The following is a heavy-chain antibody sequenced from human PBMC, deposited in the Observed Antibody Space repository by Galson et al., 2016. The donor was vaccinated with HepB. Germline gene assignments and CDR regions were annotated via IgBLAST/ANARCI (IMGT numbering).Heavy chain of an antibody. Sequence: SLRLSCAASGFTFSSYSMNWVRQAPGKGLEWVSSISSSSSYIYYADSVKGRFTISRDNAKNSLYLQTNSLRAEDTAVYYCARVGALRFLEYGMDVWGQGTTVTVSS. CDR1: GFTFSSYS. V-gene: IGHV3-21*01. CDR2: ISSSSSYI. CDR3: ARVGALRFLEYGMDV. D-gene: IGHD3-3*01. J-gene: IGHJ6*02.